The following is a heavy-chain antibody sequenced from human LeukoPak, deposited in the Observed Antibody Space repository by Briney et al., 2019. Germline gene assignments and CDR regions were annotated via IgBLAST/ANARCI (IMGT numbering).Heavy chain of an antibody. CDR1: GGSFSGYY. Sequence: SETLSLTCAVYGGSFSGYYWSWIRQPPGKGLEWIGEINHSGSTNYNPSLKSRVTISVDTSKNQFSLKLSSVTAADTAAYYCARVDIGSGTYYRYYYYMDVWGKGTTVTVSS. CDR3: ARVDIGSGTYYRYYYYMDV. V-gene: IGHV4-34*01. CDR2: INHSGST. J-gene: IGHJ6*03. D-gene: IGHD3-10*01.